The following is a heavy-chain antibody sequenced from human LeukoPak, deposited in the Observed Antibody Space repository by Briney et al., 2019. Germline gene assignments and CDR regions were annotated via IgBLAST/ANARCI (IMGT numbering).Heavy chain of an antibody. V-gene: IGHV3-33*08. Sequence: GGSLRLSCSASGFTFSSFGMHWVRQAPGKGLEWVAVKGRFTISRDNSKNTLYLQMNSLRDDDTAVYYCVRGVGVSRFNYLDSWGQGTLVIVSS. J-gene: IGHJ4*02. D-gene: IGHD6-13*01. CDR1: GFTFSSFG. CDR3: VRGVGVSRFNYLDS.